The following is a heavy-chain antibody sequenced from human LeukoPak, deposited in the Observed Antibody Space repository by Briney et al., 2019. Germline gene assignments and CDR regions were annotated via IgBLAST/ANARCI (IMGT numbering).Heavy chain of an antibody. D-gene: IGHD5-18*01. Sequence: SETLSLTCTVSGGSITSYYWSWIRQPPGKGLEWIGYIYYSGSTNYNPSLKSRVTISVDTSKNQFSLKLSSVTAADTAVYYCARFVTDTALWFDPWGQGTLVTVSS. CDR1: GGSITSYY. V-gene: IGHV4-59*01. CDR2: IYYSGST. CDR3: ARFVTDTALWFDP. J-gene: IGHJ5*02.